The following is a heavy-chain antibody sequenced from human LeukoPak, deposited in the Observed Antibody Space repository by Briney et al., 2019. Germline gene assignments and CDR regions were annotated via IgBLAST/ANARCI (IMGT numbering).Heavy chain of an antibody. J-gene: IGHJ4*02. CDR3: ARQNYDILTGYYSDY. V-gene: IGHV4-59*08. CDR1: GFTVSSNY. CDR2: IYYSGST. D-gene: IGHD3-9*01. Sequence: GSLRLSCAASGFTVSSNYMSWVRQAPGKGLEWIGYIYYSGSTNYNPSLKSRVTISVDTSKNQFSLKLSSVTAADTAVYYCARQNYDILTGYYSDYWGQGTLVTVPS.